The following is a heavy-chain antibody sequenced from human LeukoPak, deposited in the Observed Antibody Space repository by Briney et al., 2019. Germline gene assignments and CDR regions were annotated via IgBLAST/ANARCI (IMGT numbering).Heavy chain of an antibody. Sequence: PGGSLRLSCAASGFTVSSNYRSWVRQAPGKGLEWVSVIYSDGNTYYADSVKGRFTISRDNSKNTVYLQMNSLRAEDTAVYYCATPSGGYWGQGTLVTVSS. V-gene: IGHV3-66*04. CDR1: GFTVSSNY. D-gene: IGHD6-25*01. J-gene: IGHJ4*02. CDR3: ATPSGGY. CDR2: IYSDGNT.